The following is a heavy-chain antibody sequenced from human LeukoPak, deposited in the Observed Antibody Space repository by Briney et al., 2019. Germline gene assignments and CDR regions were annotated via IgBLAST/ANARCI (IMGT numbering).Heavy chain of an antibody. J-gene: IGHJ4*02. CDR3: TTGVLGYCSSTSCYTVDY. Sequence: PGGSLRLSCAASGFTFSNAWMSWVRQAPGKGLEWVGRIKSKTDGGTTDYAAPVKGRFTISRDDSKNTLYLQMNSLKTEDTAVYYCTTGVLGYCSSTSCYTVDYWGQGTLVTVSS. V-gene: IGHV3-15*01. D-gene: IGHD2-2*02. CDR2: IKSKTDGGTT. CDR1: GFTFSNAW.